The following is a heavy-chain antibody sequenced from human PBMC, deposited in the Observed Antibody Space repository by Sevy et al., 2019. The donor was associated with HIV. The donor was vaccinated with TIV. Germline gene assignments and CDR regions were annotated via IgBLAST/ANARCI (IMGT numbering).Heavy chain of an antibody. CDR1: GFTFSSYA. Sequence: GGSLRLSCAASGFTFSSYAMHCVRQAPGKGLEWVAVISYDGSNKYYADSVKGRFTISRDNSKNTLYLQMNSLAAEDTAVYYCARCYYYGSGSYRSYQQSDYYYGMDVWGQGTMVTVSS. CDR2: ISYDGSNK. V-gene: IGHV3-30*04. D-gene: IGHD3-10*01. CDR3: ARCYYYGSGSYRSYQQSDYYYGMDV. J-gene: IGHJ6*02.